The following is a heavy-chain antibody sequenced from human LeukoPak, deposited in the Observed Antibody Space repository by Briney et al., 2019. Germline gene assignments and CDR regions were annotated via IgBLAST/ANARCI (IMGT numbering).Heavy chain of an antibody. CDR2: ISGSRGST. CDR1: GFTFSSYS. Sequence: AGGSLRLSCAASGFTFSSYSMNWVRQAPGKGLEWVSAISGSRGSTYYADSVKGRFTISRDNSKNTLYLQMNSLRAEDTAVYYCAKRILWFGEDNAFDIWGQGTMVTVSS. V-gene: IGHV3-23*01. CDR3: AKRILWFGEDNAFDI. J-gene: IGHJ3*02. D-gene: IGHD3-10*01.